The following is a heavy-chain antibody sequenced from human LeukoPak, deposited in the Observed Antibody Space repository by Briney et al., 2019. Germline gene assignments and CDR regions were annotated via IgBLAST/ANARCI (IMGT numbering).Heavy chain of an antibody. D-gene: IGHD6-25*01. CDR2: ISYDGSNK. CDR3: AREGSESSGGVFFDY. J-gene: IGHJ4*02. Sequence: GGSLRLSCAASGFTFSSYAMHWVRQAPGKGLEWVAVISYDGSNKYYADSVKGRFTISRDNSKNTLYLQMNSLRAEDTAVYYCAREGSESSGGVFFDYWGQGTLVTVSS. V-gene: IGHV3-30*01. CDR1: GFTFSSYA.